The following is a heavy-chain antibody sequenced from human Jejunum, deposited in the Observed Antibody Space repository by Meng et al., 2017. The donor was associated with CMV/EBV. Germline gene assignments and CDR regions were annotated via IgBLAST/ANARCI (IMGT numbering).Heavy chain of an antibody. CDR2: INHSGST. D-gene: IGHD4-17*01. CDR1: GGSFSGHY. CDR3: ARGFVKYTVTRVGNWFDP. V-gene: IGHV4-34*01. J-gene: IGHJ5*02. Sequence: QVQLQQWGAGLLKPSETLSLTCAVYGGSFSGHYWSWIRQPPGKGLEWIGEINHSGSTNYNPSLKSRVIISVDTSKNQFSLKLSSVTAADTAVYYCARGFVKYTVTRVGNWFDPWGQGTLVTVSS.